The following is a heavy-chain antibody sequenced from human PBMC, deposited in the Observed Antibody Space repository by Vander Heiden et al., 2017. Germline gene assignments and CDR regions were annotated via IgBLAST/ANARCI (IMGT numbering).Heavy chain of an antibody. J-gene: IGHJ4*02. CDR3: ARQGSHDYFDY. V-gene: IGHV4-39*01. Sequence: LQLQESGPGLVKPSETLSLTCTVSGDSISSSNYYWGWIRQPPGKGLKWIGSIYYSGTTYYNPSLKSRVTISVDTSKKQFSLKLSSVTAADTAVYYCARQGSHDYFDYWGQGTLVTVSS. D-gene: IGHD3-10*01. CDR2: IYYSGTT. CDR1: GDSISSSNYY.